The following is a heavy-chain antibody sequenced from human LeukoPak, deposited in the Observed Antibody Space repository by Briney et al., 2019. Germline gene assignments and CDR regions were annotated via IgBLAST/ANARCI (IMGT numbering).Heavy chain of an antibody. Sequence: GGSLRLSCAASGFTFSSYGIHWVRQAPGKGLEWVAVISHDGSNKYYTDSVKGRFTISRDNAKSSLYLQMNSLRAEDTALYYCARALRDSSWYYEYWGQGTLVTVSS. CDR3: ARALRDSSWYYEY. CDR2: ISHDGSNK. CDR1: GFTFSSYG. D-gene: IGHD6-13*01. J-gene: IGHJ4*02. V-gene: IGHV3-30*03.